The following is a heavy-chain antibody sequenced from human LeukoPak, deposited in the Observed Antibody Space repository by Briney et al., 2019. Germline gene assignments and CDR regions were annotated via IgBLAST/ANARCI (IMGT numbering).Heavy chain of an antibody. V-gene: IGHV4-59*01. J-gene: IGHJ3*02. Sequence: SETLSLTCTVSGGSISSYYWSWIRQPPGKGLEWIGYIYYSGSTNYNPSLKSRVTISVDTSKNQFSLKLSAVTAADTAVYYCAGWFCGDSFYIWGQRTMGTLSS. CDR2: IYYSGST. CDR1: GGSISSYY. D-gene: IGHD6-19*01. CDR3: AGWFCGDSFYI.